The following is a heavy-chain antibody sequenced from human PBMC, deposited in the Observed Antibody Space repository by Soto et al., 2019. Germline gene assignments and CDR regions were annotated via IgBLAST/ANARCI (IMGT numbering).Heavy chain of an antibody. CDR2: IKNKANSYTT. D-gene: IGHD1-26*01. CDR1: GFTFSAHY. CDR3: ARVSLVGPSGGRYFDY. V-gene: IGHV3-72*01. J-gene: IGHJ4*02. Sequence: EVQLVESGGGLVQPGGSLRLSCAASGFTFSAHYMDWVRQAPGKGLEWVGRIKNKANSYTTEYAASVEGRFTISREDLQNSLYLQINSLKTEDTAVYYCARVSLVGPSGGRYFDYWGQGSQVAVSS.